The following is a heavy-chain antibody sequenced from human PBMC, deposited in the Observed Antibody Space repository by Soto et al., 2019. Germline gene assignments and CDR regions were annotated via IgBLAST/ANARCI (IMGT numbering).Heavy chain of an antibody. CDR3: ARADDSSGPAYDY. D-gene: IGHD3-22*01. J-gene: IGHJ4*02. V-gene: IGHV4-31*03. CDR1: GGSISSGGYY. CDR2: IYYSGST. Sequence: QVQLQESGPGLVKPSQTLSLTCTVSGGSISSGGYYWSWIRQHPGKGLEWIGYIYYSGSTYYNPSLKSRVXXSXDXXKNQFSLKLSSVTAADTAVYYCARADDSSGPAYDYWGQGTLVTVSS.